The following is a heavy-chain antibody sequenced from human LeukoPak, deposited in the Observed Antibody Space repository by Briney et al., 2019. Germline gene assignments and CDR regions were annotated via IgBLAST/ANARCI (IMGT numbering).Heavy chain of an antibody. CDR2: TYYRSKWYN. CDR3: ARGSKGSSPYWYFDL. V-gene: IGHV6-1*01. Sequence: SQTLSLTCAISGDSVSSNSATWNWIRPSPSRGLEWLGRTYYRSKWYNDYAVSVKSRITINPDTSRNQYSLQLRSVTPEDTAVYYCARGSKGSSPYWYFDLWGRGTLVTVSS. D-gene: IGHD6-13*01. J-gene: IGHJ2*01. CDR1: GDSVSSNSAT.